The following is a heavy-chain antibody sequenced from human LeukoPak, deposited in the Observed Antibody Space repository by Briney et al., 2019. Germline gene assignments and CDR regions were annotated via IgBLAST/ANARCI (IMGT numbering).Heavy chain of an antibody. CDR2: IYYSGST. CDR1: GGSISSYY. J-gene: IGHJ4*02. Sequence: SETLSLTCTVSGGSISSYYWSWIRQPPGKGLEWIGYIYYSGSTNYNPSLKSRVTISVDTSKNQFSLKLSSVTAADTAVYYCARGPRPGELLPAIYFDYWGQGTLVTVSS. V-gene: IGHV4-59*08. D-gene: IGHD1-26*01. CDR3: ARGPRPGELLPAIYFDY.